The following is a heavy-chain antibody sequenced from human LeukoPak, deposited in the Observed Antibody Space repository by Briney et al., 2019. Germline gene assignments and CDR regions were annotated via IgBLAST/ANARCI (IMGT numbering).Heavy chain of an antibody. D-gene: IGHD2-15*01. V-gene: IGHV3-11*04. CDR1: GFTFSDYY. CDR3: AREVVAATPYVDY. CDR2: ISSSGSTI. Sequence: GGSLRLSCAASGFTFSDYYMSWIRQAPGKGLEWVSCISSSGSTIYYADSVKGRFTISRDNAKNSLYLQMNSLRAEDTAVYYCAREVVAATPYVDYWGQGTLVTVSS. J-gene: IGHJ4*02.